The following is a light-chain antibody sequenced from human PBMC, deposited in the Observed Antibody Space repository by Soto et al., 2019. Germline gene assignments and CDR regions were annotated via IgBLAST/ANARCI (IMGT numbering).Light chain of an antibody. CDR2: GAS. CDR1: QSVSSRY. CDR3: QQFGTSPWT. J-gene: IGKJ1*01. Sequence: EIVLTQSPGTLSLSPGERATLYCRASQSVSSRYFAWYQQKPGQAPRLLIYGASSRATGIPDRFSGSVSGADSTLTISRLEPEDFAVYYCQQFGTSPWTFGQGTKVEIK. V-gene: IGKV3-20*01.